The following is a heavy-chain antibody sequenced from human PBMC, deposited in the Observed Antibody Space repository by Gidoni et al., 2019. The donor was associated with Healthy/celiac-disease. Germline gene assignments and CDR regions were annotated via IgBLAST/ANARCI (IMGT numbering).Heavy chain of an antibody. CDR3: VRGKEAAAPLEYFQH. CDR1: GSTFPDSY. V-gene: IGHV1-2*06. D-gene: IGHD6-25*01. J-gene: IGHJ1*01. CDR2: SKPNSGGK. Sequence: QVQLVQSGAEVKKPGSPVKVSCKPSGSTFPDSYLHWVRQAPGQGLEWMGRSKPNSGGKNDAKKFQGRVTMTRDTSISTAYMELSRLKSDDTAVYYWVRGKEAAAPLEYFQHWGQGTLVTVSS.